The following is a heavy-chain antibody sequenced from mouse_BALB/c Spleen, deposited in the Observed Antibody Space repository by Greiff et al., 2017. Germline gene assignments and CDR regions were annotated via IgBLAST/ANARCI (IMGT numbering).Heavy chain of an antibody. CDR2: IYPGDGDT. J-gene: IGHJ3*01. Sequence: QVQLKESGPELVKPGASVKISCKASGYAFSSSWMNWVKQRPGQGLEWIGRIYPGDGDTNYNGKFKGKATLTADKSSSTAYMQLSSLTSVDSAVYFCARGGAYDYYGGFAYWGQGTLVTVSA. CDR1: GYAFSSSW. V-gene: IGHV1-82*01. D-gene: IGHD1-1*01. CDR3: ARGGAYDYYGGFAY.